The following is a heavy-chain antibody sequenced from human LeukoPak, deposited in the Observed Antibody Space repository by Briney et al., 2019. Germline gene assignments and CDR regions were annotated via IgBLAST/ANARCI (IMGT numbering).Heavy chain of an antibody. Sequence: GGTLRLSCGASGFTFSNYGMLWVRQAPGKGLDWVAFIRCDGNNKLYADSVKGRFTISRDNSKNTLYLHINSLRAEDTAVYYCVKDNPLDYWGQGTLVIVSS. CDR2: IRCDGNNK. CDR3: VKDNPLDY. J-gene: IGHJ4*02. D-gene: IGHD1-14*01. V-gene: IGHV3-30*02. CDR1: GFTFSNYG.